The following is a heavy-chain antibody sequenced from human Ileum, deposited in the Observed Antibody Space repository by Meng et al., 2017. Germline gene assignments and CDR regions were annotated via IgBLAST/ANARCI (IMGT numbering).Heavy chain of an antibody. CDR2: INPKSGIR. Sequence: QVQLVQSGAEVKKPGASVKVSCKTSGYTFTEYYIKWLRQAPGQGLEWMGRINPKSGIRHYAQKFQGRVTMTSDTSTSTAYMEVSGLTSDDTAVYYCSGASSSSYLGYWGQGTLVTVSS. J-gene: IGHJ4*02. CDR3: SGASSSSYLGY. CDR1: GYTFTEYY. D-gene: IGHD6-13*01. V-gene: IGHV1-2*06.